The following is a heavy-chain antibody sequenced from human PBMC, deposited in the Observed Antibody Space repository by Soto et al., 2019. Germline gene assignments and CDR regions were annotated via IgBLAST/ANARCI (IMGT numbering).Heavy chain of an antibody. CDR2: ISGSGGST. Sequence: EVQLLESGGGLVQPGGSLRLSCAASGFTFSSYAMSWVRQAPGKGLEWVSAISGSGGSTYYADSVKGRFTISGDNSKNTLYLQMNSLRAEDTAVYYCAKARFRDSSMFLLDYWGQGTLVTVSS. V-gene: IGHV3-23*01. J-gene: IGHJ4*02. D-gene: IGHD6-19*01. CDR1: GFTFSSYA. CDR3: AKARFRDSSMFLLDY.